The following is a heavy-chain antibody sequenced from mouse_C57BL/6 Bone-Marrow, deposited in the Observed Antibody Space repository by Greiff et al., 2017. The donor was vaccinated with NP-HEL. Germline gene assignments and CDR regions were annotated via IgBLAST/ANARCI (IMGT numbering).Heavy chain of an antibody. V-gene: IGHV1-26*01. J-gene: IGHJ2*01. CDR1: GYTFTDYY. CDR2: INPNNGGT. D-gene: IGHD4-1*01. Sequence: VQLQQSGPELVKPGASVKISCKASGYTFTDYYMNWVKQSHGKSLEWIGDINPNNGGTSYNQKFKGKATLTVDKSSSTAYMELRSLTSEDSAVYYCARAPPNWDVGYWGQGTTLTVSS. CDR3: ARAPPNWDVGY.